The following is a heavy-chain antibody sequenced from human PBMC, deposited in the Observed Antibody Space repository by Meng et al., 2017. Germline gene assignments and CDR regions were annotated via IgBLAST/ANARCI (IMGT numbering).Heavy chain of an antibody. CDR1: GGSISSNNW. Sequence: QGHLQESGPGPGKPSGTLSLPCAFSGGSISSNNWWSWVRQPPGKGLEWIGEVYHNGNANYNPSLKSRVTIPVDKSKNQFSPKLSFVAAADTAIYYCARELDAVGVTAYDLWGQGTLVTVSS. D-gene: IGHD2-21*02. J-gene: IGHJ4*02. CDR2: VYHNGNA. CDR3: ARELDAVGVTAYDL. V-gene: IGHV4-4*02.